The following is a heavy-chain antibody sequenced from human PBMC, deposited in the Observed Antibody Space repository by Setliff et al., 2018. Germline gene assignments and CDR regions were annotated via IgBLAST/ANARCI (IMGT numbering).Heavy chain of an antibody. CDR2: INYSGTT. J-gene: IGHJ6*02. V-gene: IGHV4-59*11. CDR3: VRDRSIYNIWSGDNTGYYGMDV. CDR1: GGSITPHR. D-gene: IGHD3-3*01. Sequence: SETLSLTCSVSGGSITPHRWSWVRQSPGRGLEWIGSINYSGTTHYNPSLKGRGTMSVDTSKSQFSLRLSSVTAADTAVYYCVRDRSIYNIWSGDNTGYYGMDVWGQGTTVTVSS.